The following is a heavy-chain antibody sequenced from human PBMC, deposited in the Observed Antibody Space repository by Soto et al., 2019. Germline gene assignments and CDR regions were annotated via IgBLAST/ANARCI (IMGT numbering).Heavy chain of an antibody. CDR2: ISYDGSNK. CDR3: AKYGQPYYYDSSGYSLKY. Sequence: QVQLVESGGGVVQPGRSLRLSCAASGFTFSSYGMHWVRQAPGKGLEWVAVISYDGSNKYYADSVKGRFTISRDNSKNTLYLQMNSVRAEDTAVYYCAKYGQPYYYDSSGYSLKYWGQGTLVTVSS. J-gene: IGHJ4*02. V-gene: IGHV3-30*18. D-gene: IGHD3-22*01. CDR1: GFTFSSYG.